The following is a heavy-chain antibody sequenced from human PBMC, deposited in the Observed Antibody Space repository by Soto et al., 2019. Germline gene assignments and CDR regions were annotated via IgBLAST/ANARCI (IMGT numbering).Heavy chain of an antibody. CDR1: GFTFSSYS. V-gene: IGHV3-21*01. CDR2: ISSSSSYI. CDR3: ARVFYGWGIYYNIAKHGDGRGV. Sequence: GGSLRLSCAASGFTFSSYSMNWVRQAPGKGLEWVSSISSSSSYIYYAGSVKGRFTISRDNAKNSLYLQMNSLRAEDMAVYYYARVFYGWGIYYNIAKHGDGRGVGGQGPTVPVSS. J-gene: IGHJ6*02. D-gene: IGHD3-10*01.